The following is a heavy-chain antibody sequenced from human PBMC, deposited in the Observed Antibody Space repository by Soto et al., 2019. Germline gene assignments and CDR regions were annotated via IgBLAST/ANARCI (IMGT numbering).Heavy chain of an antibody. CDR3: ARRDQGWFDP. CDR1: GGSISSGGYS. J-gene: IGHJ5*02. D-gene: IGHD2-2*01. CDR2: IYHSGST. V-gene: IGHV4-30-2*01. Sequence: PSETLSLTCAVSGGSISSGGYSWSWIRQPPGKGLEWIGYIYHSGSTYYNPSLKSRVTISVDRSKNQFSLKLSSVTAADTAVYYCARRDQGWFDPWGQGTLVTVSS.